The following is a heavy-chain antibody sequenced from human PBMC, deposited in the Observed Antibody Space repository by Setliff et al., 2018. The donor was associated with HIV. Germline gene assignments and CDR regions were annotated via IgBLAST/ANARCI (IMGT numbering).Heavy chain of an antibody. Sequence: GGSLRLSCAASGFNFRSYGMTWVRQAPGKGLDWVAHIGSSNHGIHHTASVQGRFTVSRDNSKNTLYLQMNSLRPEDTALYYCAKDRLLDGSSWYYLDYWGQGTLVTVSS. CDR3: AKDRLLDGSSWYYLDY. CDR2: IGSSNHGI. V-gene: IGHV3-48*01. D-gene: IGHD6-13*01. J-gene: IGHJ4*02. CDR1: GFNFRSYG.